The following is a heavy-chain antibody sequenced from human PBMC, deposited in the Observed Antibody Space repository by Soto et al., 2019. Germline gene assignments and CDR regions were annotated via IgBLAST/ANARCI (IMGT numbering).Heavy chain of an antibody. V-gene: IGHV2-5*01. D-gene: IGHD1-1*01. J-gene: IGHJ6*02. CDR1: GFSLSTSGVG. CDR3: AHRARYPNDDLYHYYYYGMDV. Sequence: SGPTLVNPTQTLTLTCTFSGFSLSTSGVGVGWIGQPPGKALEWLALIYWNDDKRYSPSLKSRLTITKDTSKNQVVLTMTNMDPVDTSTYYCAHRARYPNDDLYHYYYYGMDVWGQGTTVTVSS. CDR2: IYWNDDK.